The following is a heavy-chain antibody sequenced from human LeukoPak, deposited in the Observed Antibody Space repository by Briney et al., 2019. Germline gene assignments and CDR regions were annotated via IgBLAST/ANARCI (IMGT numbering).Heavy chain of an antibody. CDR3: ARDDAVTGYFGSGIDS. Sequence: GGSLRLSCAASGFTFSTYSMNWVRPAPGKGLEWVSSITSSSSYIFYADSVKGRSTISRDNATNSLFRQMNSLRAEDTAVYYCARDDAVTGYFGSGIDSWGQGTLVTVSS. CDR2: ITSSSSYI. CDR1: GFTFSTYS. V-gene: IGHV3-21*01. D-gene: IGHD3-10*01. J-gene: IGHJ4*02.